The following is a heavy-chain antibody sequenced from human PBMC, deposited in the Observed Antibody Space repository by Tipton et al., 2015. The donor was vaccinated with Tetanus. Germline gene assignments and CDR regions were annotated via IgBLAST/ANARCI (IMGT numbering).Heavy chain of an antibody. CDR2: IKRDGSEQ. V-gene: IGHV3-7*04. J-gene: IGHJ4*02. CDR3: ARGMAEASNCGGDCYSDY. CDR1: GFPFMTYW. D-gene: IGHD2-21*02. Sequence: SLRLSCAASGFPFMTYWMTWVRQAPGKGLEWVANIKRDGSEQHYVDSVKGRFTISRDNAGNSLYLQMNSLRAEDTAVYSCARGMAEASNCGGDCYSDYWGQGTLVTVSS.